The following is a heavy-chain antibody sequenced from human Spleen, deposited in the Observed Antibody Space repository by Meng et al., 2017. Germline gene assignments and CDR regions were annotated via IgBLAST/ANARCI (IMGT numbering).Heavy chain of an antibody. D-gene: IGHD1-7*01. CDR2: IYSGGRT. Sequence: EVQLVESGGGLVQPGGSLRLSCEASGFTVSGYYMTWVRQAPGKGLEWVSVIYSGGRTYYADSVKGRFIISRDNSKNTLYLQMNSLRAEDTAVYYCARDLELRAFMDVWGQGTTVTVSS. J-gene: IGHJ6*02. CDR1: GFTVSGYY. V-gene: IGHV3-66*01. CDR3: ARDLELRAFMDV.